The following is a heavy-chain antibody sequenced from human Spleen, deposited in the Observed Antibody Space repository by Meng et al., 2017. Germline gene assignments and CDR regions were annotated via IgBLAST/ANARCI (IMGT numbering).Heavy chain of an antibody. CDR2: IYNSGST. J-gene: IGHJ4*02. CDR3: ARGGYYDSSGYIDN. CDR1: VGSISSRSYY. Sequence: QLQLQESGPGLVKPSETLSLTCTVPVGSISSRSYYWGWIRQPPGKGLEWIGSIYNSGSTYRNPSLKSRVTISVDTSKNQFSLKLSSVTAADTAVYYCARGGYYDSSGYIDNWGQGALVTVSS. D-gene: IGHD3-22*01. V-gene: IGHV4-39*01.